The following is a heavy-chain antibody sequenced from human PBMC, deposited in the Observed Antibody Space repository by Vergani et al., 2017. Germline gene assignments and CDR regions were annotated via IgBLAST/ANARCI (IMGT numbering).Heavy chain of an antibody. V-gene: IGHV5-51*01. J-gene: IGHJ4*02. CDR1: EYSFGNYW. D-gene: IGHD1-1*01. CDR3: ARHTTYTDS. Sequence: EVELVQSGPEMRKPGESLKISCKGSEYSFGNYWIGWVRQMPGNGLEWMGIIYPADSDNRYSPSFQGPVTISADKSISTAFLQWDSLKASDTALYYCARHTTYTDSWGQGTLVTVSS. CDR2: IYPADSDN.